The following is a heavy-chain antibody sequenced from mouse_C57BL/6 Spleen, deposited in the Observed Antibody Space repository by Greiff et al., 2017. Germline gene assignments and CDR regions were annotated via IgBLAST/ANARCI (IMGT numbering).Heavy chain of an antibody. CDR1: GYTFTSYW. CDR2: IDPSDSYT. J-gene: IGHJ4*01. D-gene: IGHD2-1*01. Sequence: QVQLKQPGAELVKPGASVKLSCKASGYTFTSYWMQWVKQRPGQGLEWIGEIDPSDSYTNYNQKFKGKATLTVDTSSSTAYMQLSSLTSEDSAVYYCARRKAYYGNLDAMDYWGQGTSVTVSS. V-gene: IGHV1-50*01. CDR3: ARRKAYYGNLDAMDY.